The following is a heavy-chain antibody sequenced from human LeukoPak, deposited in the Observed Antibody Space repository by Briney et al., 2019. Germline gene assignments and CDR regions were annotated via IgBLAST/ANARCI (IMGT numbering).Heavy chain of an antibody. CDR2: ISSSGSTI. Sequence: GGSLRLSCAASGFTFSSYEMNWVRQAPGKGLEWVSYISSSGSTIYYADSVEGRFTISRDNAKNSLYLQMNSLRAEDTAVYYCARGGVDTAMLFDYWGQGTLVTVSS. V-gene: IGHV3-48*03. CDR1: GFTFSSYE. D-gene: IGHD5-18*01. CDR3: ARGGVDTAMLFDY. J-gene: IGHJ4*02.